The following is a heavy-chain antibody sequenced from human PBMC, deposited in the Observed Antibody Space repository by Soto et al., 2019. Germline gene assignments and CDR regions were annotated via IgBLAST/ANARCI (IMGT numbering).Heavy chain of an antibody. J-gene: IGHJ3*02. CDR1: GYTFTSYG. V-gene: IGHV1-18*01. Sequence: ASVKVSCKASGYTFTSYGISWVRPAPGQGLEWMGWTSAYNGNTNHAQKIQGRVTMTTETSKSTAXINLRSLRSDDTPVHYCARCGVATEPLVIGSQGTIVTVSS. CDR2: TSAYNGNT. CDR3: ARCGVATEPLVI. D-gene: IGHD3-3*01.